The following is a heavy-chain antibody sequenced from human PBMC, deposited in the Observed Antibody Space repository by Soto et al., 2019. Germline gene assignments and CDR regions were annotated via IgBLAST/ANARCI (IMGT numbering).Heavy chain of an antibody. CDR1: GFTFSSYA. CDR2: ISSSGDKT. CDR3: SKDGDSSIGYGIDV. D-gene: IGHD6-13*01. Sequence: GVSLLLSCAASGFTFSSYAMNWVRQAPGKGLEWVSGISSSGDKTKYADSEKGRLTISRDNSKNTLHLQMNSLRAEDTAVYYCSKDGDSSIGYGIDVSCQGTSVTVSS. V-gene: IGHV3-23*01. J-gene: IGHJ6*02.